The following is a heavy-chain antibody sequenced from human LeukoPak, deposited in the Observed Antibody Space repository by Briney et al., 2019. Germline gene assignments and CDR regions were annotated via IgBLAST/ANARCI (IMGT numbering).Heavy chain of an antibody. CDR3: ARSHFDY. J-gene: IGHJ4*02. D-gene: IGHD5-24*01. Sequence: GGSLRLSCAASGFTFDDYAMHWVRQAPGKGLEWVSLISWDGGSTYYADSVKGRFTISRDNSKNTLYLQMNSLRAEDTAVYYCARSHFDYWGQGTLVTVSS. CDR1: GFTFDDYA. V-gene: IGHV3-43D*03. CDR2: ISWDGGST.